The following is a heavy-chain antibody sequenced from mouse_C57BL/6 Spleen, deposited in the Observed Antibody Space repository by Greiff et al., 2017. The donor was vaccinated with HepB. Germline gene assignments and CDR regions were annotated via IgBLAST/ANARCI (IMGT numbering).Heavy chain of an antibody. D-gene: IGHD2-4*01. CDR3: ASVYYEYDVGY. V-gene: IGHV1-64*01. J-gene: IGHJ2*01. CDR2: IHPNSGST. Sequence: QVQLQQPGAELVKPGASVKLSCKASGYTFTSYWMHWVKQRPGQGLEWIGMIHPNSGSTNYNEKFKSKATLTVDKSSSTAYMQLSSLTSEDSAVYYCASVYYEYDVGYWGQGTTLTVSS. CDR1: GYTFTSYW.